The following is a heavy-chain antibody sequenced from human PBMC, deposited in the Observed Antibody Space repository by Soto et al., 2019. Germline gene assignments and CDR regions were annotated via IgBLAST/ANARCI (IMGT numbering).Heavy chain of an antibody. CDR1: GYSFSNYW. CDR2: IYPGDSDT. V-gene: IGHV5-51*01. D-gene: IGHD3-16*01. Sequence: GESLKISCKGSGYSFSNYWVAWVRQVPGKGLEWMGIIYPGDSDTRYSPSFQGQVTISVDKSIGTAYLLWSSLKASDSAMYYCSRHIYDYLENCGQGTLVTVSS. CDR3: SRHIYDYLEN. J-gene: IGHJ4*02.